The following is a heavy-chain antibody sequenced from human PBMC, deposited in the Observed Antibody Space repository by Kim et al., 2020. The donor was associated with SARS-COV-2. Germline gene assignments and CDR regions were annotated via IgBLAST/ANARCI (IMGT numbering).Heavy chain of an antibody. CDR2: INHSGST. J-gene: IGHJ6*02. V-gene: IGHV4-34*01. Sequence: SETLSLTCAVYGGSFSGYYWSWIRQPPGKGLEWIGEINHSGSTNYNPSLKSGVTISVDTSKNQFSLKLSSGTAADTAVYYCARARCSSTNRYYYYYYGMDVWGQGTTVTVSS. CDR3: ARARCSSTNRYYYYYYGMDV. D-gene: IGHD2-2*01. CDR1: GGSFSGYY.